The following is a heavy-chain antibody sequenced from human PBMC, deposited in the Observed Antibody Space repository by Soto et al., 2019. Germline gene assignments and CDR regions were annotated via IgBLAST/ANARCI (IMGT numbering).Heavy chain of an antibody. CDR2: ISYDGSNK. Sequence: QVQLVESGGGVVQPGRSLRLSCAASGFTFSRYAMHWVRQAPGKVLEWVAVISYDGSNKYYADSVKGRFTISRDNYKNTLYLQMNSLRAEDTAVYYCARVTPPNYTGYEGPDYWGQGTLGTVSS. J-gene: IGHJ4*02. CDR3: ARVTPPNYTGYEGPDY. D-gene: IGHD2-2*02. CDR1: GFTFSRYA. V-gene: IGHV3-30-3*01.